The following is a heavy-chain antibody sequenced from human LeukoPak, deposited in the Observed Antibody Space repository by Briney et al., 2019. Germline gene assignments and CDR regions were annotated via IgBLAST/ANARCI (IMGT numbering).Heavy chain of an antibody. Sequence: GGSLRLSCAASGFTFSSYWMSWVRQAPGKGLEWVANIKQDGSEKYYVDSVKGRFTISRDNAKNSLYLQMNSLRAEDTAVYYCARVPTGPLFGELSVDVWGKGTTVTISS. J-gene: IGHJ6*04. V-gene: IGHV3-7*01. CDR3: ARVPTGPLFGELSVDV. D-gene: IGHD3-10*01. CDR2: IKQDGSEK. CDR1: GFTFSSYW.